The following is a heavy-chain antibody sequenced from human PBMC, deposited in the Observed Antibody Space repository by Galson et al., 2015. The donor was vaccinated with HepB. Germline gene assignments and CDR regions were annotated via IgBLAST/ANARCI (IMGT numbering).Heavy chain of an antibody. CDR3: ARDHYYDSSGYHDY. J-gene: IGHJ4*02. CDR2: IWYDGSNK. D-gene: IGHD3-22*01. Sequence: SLRLSCAASGFTFSSYGMHWVRQAPGKGLEWVAVIWYDGSNKYYADSVKGRFTISRDNSKNTLYLQMNSLRAEDTAVYYCARDHYYDSSGYHDYWGQGTLVTVSS. V-gene: IGHV3-33*01. CDR1: GFTFSSYG.